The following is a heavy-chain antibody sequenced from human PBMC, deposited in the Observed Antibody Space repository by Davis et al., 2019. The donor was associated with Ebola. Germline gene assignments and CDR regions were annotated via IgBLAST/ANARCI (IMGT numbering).Heavy chain of an antibody. Sequence: PSETLSLTCAVYGESFSAYYWNWIRQPPGRGLEWIGYTYYSGGTNYNPSLKTRVTISLGTSKNQFSLKLTSVTAADTAMYYCARHHGNHKGDWFDPWGRGTLVTVSS. D-gene: IGHD1-14*01. J-gene: IGHJ5*02. CDR1: GESFSAYY. CDR3: ARHHGNHKGDWFDP. V-gene: IGHV4-59*08. CDR2: TYYSGGT.